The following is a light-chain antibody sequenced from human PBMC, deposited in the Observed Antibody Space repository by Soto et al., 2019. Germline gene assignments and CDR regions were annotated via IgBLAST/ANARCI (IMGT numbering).Light chain of an antibody. V-gene: IGLV2-14*03. CDR3: SSYRASSTTHYV. CDR2: DVT. CDR1: SSDIGGYNY. J-gene: IGLJ1*01. Sequence: QSALTQPASLSGSPGQSITISCTGTSSDIGGYNYVSWYQQHPGKAPKLIIHDVTNRPSGVSDRFFGSKSGNTASLTISGLQAEDEAVYYCSSYRASSTTHYVFGTGTKLTVL.